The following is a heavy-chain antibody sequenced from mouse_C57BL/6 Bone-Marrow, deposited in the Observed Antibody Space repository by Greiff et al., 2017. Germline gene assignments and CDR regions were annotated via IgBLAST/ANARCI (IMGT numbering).Heavy chain of an antibody. CDR3: SRWGYYFDY. CDR2: IYPKSGNT. Sequence: QVQLQQSGAELARPGASVKLSCKASGYTFTSYGISWVKQRTGQGLEWIGEIYPKSGNTYYNEKFKGKATFTVDTSSNTAYMQLSSLTTEDSAIYYCSRWGYYFDYWGQGTTLTVSS. J-gene: IGHJ2*01. CDR1: GYTFTSYG. V-gene: IGHV1-81*01.